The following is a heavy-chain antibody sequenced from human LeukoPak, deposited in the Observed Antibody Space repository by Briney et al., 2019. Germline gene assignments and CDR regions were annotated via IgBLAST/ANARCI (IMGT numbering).Heavy chain of an antibody. Sequence: PGGSLRLSCAASGFTFSNYALSWVRQAPGKGLEWVSDISGTGGKTYYADSVKGRLTISRDNSKNTLYLQMNSLRAEDTAVYYCAKGPIYFDYWGQGTLVTVSS. CDR3: AKGPIYFDY. CDR1: GFTFSNYA. J-gene: IGHJ4*02. CDR2: ISGTGGKT. V-gene: IGHV3-23*01.